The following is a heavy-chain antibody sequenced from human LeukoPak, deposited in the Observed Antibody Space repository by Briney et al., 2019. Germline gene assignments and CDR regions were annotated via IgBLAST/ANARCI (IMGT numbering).Heavy chain of an antibody. CDR1: GFTFSSYD. J-gene: IGHJ4*02. Sequence: GGSLRLSCAVSGFTFSSYDMNWVRQAPGKGLEWVSSISSSSNYIHYSDSVKGRFTISRDNAKNSLYLQMNSLRAEDTAVYFCARGTLGAWGWWGQGTLVTVSA. V-gene: IGHV3-21*01. D-gene: IGHD6-19*01. CDR2: ISSSSNYI. CDR3: ARGTLGAWGW.